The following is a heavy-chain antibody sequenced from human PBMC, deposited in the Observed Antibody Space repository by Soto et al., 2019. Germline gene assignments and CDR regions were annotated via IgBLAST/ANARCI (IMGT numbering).Heavy chain of an antibody. V-gene: IGHV3-30-3*01. CDR2: ISYDGSNK. CDR1: GCTFSSYA. Sequence: PVGSLRLSSAASGCTFSSYAMHWFRQAPGKGLEWVAVISYDGSNKYYADSVKGRFTISRDNSKNTLSLQMNSLRAEDTAVYASARADAGQYSSSSLSSIDYWGQGTLVTVSS. D-gene: IGHD6-6*01. CDR3: ARADAGQYSSSSLSSIDY. J-gene: IGHJ4*02.